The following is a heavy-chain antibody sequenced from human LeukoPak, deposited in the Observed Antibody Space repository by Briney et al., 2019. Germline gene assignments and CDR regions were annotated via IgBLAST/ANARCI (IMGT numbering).Heavy chain of an antibody. V-gene: IGHV3-74*01. Sequence: PGGSLRLSCAVSGFTLSSYWMHWVRQLPGKGLVWVSRINSDGSGISYAGSVKGRFTISRDNAKNTLYLQMNSLRAEDTAVYYCARARGGGYDSSGYYSYYFDYWGQGTLVTVSS. CDR3: ARARGGGYDSSGYYSYYFDY. D-gene: IGHD3-22*01. CDR1: GFTLSSYW. CDR2: INSDGSGI. J-gene: IGHJ4*02.